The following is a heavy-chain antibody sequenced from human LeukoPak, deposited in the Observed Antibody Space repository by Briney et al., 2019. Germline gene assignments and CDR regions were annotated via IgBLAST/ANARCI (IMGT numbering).Heavy chain of an antibody. CDR1: GFSVDSNGMA. CDR3: SRARRIHVENTPYYFDY. Sequence: SGPTLVNPTQTLTLTCTFSGFSVDSNGMAVGWIRQPPGKALEWLALIYWDDDKPYSPSLKDRLIITKDASKNLVVLTILNVDPVDTATYYCSRARRIHVENTPYYFDYWGQGILVTVSS. V-gene: IGHV2-5*02. J-gene: IGHJ4*02. D-gene: IGHD3-10*02. CDR2: IYWDDDK.